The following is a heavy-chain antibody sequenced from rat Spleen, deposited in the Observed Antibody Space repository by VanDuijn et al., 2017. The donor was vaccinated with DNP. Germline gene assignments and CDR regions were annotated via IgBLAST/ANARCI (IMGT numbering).Heavy chain of an antibody. CDR1: GFSLTSYG. CDR2: ISSGGST. D-gene: IGHD2-2*01. V-gene: IGHV2S12*01. CDR3: TRDGYLRAMDA. J-gene: IGHJ4*01. Sequence: QVQLKESGPGLVQPSQTLSLTCTVSGFSLTSYGVSWVRQPPGKGLEWIAAISSGGSTYYNSALKSRLSISRDTSKSQVFLKMNSLQTEDTAIYFCTRDGYLRAMDAWGQGTSVTVSS.